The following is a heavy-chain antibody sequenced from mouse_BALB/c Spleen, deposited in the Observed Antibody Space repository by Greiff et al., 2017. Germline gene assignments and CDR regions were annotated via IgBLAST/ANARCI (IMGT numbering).Heavy chain of an antibody. J-gene: IGHJ3*01. CDR1: GFTFSDYY. V-gene: IGHV5-4*02. D-gene: IGHD2-4*01. CDR3: ASHYYDYDGAFAY. CDR2: ISDGGSYT. Sequence: EVMLVESGGGLVKPGGSLKLSCAASGFTFSDYYMYWVRQTPEKRLEWVATISDGGSYTYYPDSVKGRFTISRDNAKNNLYLQMSSLKSEDTAMYYCASHYYDYDGAFAYWGQGTLVTVSA.